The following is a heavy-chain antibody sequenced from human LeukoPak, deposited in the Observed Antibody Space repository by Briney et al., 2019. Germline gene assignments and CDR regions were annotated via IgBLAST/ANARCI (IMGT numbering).Heavy chain of an antibody. CDR2: ISGGGGST. J-gene: IGHJ6*02. Sequence: GGSLRLSCAASGFTFSTYAMSWVRQAPGKGLEWVSAISGGGGSTHYADSVKGRFTISRDNSKNTLYLQVHSLRAEDTAVYYCSRNGYYDSSGYVSYYYYGMDVWGQGTTVTVSS. CDR1: GFTFSTYA. D-gene: IGHD3-22*01. CDR3: SRNGYYDSSGYVSYYYYGMDV. V-gene: IGHV3-23*01.